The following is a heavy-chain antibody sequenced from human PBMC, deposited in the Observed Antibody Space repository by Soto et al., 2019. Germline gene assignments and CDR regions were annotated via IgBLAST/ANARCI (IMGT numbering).Heavy chain of an antibody. D-gene: IGHD2-15*01. Sequence: GGSLRLSCAASGFTFSSYAMHWVRQAPGKGLEWVAVISYDGSNKYYADSVKGRFTISRDNSKNTLYLQMNSLRAEDTAVYYCASSGGDHYYCSGGSCYSGGLDVWGQGTTVTVSS. CDR1: GFTFSSYA. J-gene: IGHJ6*02. CDR3: ASSGGDHYYCSGGSCYSGGLDV. CDR2: ISYDGSNK. V-gene: IGHV3-30-3*01.